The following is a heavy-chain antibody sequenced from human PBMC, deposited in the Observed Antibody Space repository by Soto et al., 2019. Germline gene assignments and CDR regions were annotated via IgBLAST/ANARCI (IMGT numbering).Heavy chain of an antibody. CDR2: ISGSGGST. J-gene: IGHJ6*02. V-gene: IGHV3-23*01. CDR1: GFTFSTYA. CDR3: ATDSYGMDV. Sequence: VQLLESGGGLVQPGGSLRLSCAASGFTFSTYAMSWVRQAPGKGLEWVSAISGSGGSTYYADSVKGRFTISRDISKNTLYLQMNSLGAEDTAVYYCATDSYGMDVWGQGTTVTVSS.